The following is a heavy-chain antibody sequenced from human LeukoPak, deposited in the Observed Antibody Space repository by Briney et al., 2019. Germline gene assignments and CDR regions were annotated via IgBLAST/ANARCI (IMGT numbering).Heavy chain of an antibody. CDR2: ISGSGGST. CDR3: ARVPYYYDSSGYYYLGY. CDR1: GFTFSSYA. D-gene: IGHD3-22*01. V-gene: IGHV3-23*01. J-gene: IGHJ4*02. Sequence: PGGSLRLSCAVSGFTFSSYAMSWVRQAPGKGLEWVSAISGSGGSTYYADSVKGRFTISRDNSKNTLYLQMNSLRAEDTAVYYCARVPYYYDSSGYYYLGYWGQGTLVTVSS.